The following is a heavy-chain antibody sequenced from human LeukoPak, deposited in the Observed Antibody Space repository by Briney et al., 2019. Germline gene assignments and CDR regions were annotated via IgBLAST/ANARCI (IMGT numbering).Heavy chain of an antibody. CDR3: ARFLRYCSGGSCYYAMDV. V-gene: IGHV4-59*01. CDR1: GGSISSYY. D-gene: IGHD2-15*01. CDR2: IYYSGGT. J-gene: IGHJ6*02. Sequence: SETLSLTCTVSGGSISSYYCSWIRQPPGKGLEWIGYIYYSGGTSYNPSLKSRVTASVDTSKNQFSLKLTSVTAADTAVYYCARFLRYCSGGSCYYAMDVWGQGTTVTVSS.